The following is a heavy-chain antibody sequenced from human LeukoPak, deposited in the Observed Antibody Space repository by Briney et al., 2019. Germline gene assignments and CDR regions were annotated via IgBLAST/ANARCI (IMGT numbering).Heavy chain of an antibody. CDR3: AKEVDSSGWSDDAFDI. Sequence: GGSLRLSCAASGFTFSSYAMHWVRQAPGKGLEWVALISYDGSNQYYADSVKGRFTISRDNSKNTLYLQMNSLRAEDTAVYYCAKEVDSSGWSDDAFDIWGQGTMVTVSS. V-gene: IGHV3-30-3*01. CDR1: GFTFSSYA. J-gene: IGHJ3*02. D-gene: IGHD6-19*01. CDR2: ISYDGSNQ.